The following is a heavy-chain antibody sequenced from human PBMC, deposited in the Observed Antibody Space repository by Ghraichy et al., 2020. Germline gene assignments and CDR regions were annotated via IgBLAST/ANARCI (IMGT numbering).Heavy chain of an antibody. J-gene: IGHJ4*02. CDR3: AGDSYNDYYFDL. CDR2: FNPTGGDT. D-gene: IGHD5-24*01. V-gene: IGHV1-46*02. CDR1: GYTFNRYY. Sequence: ASVKVSCKASGYTFNRYYTHWVRQAPGQGLEWLGIFNPTGGDTRSAQKFQGRVTMTSDTSTGTGYLELSSLRSEDTAIYYCAGDSYNDYYFDLLGQGTPVTVSS.